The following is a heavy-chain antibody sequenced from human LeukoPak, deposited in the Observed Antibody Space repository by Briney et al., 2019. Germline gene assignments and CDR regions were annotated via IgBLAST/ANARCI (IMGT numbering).Heavy chain of an antibody. V-gene: IGHV3-20*04. D-gene: IGHD6-13*01. J-gene: IGHJ5*02. CDR3: ARESGIAAALDL. CDR2: INWNGGSR. Sequence: GGSLRLSCAASGFKFDDYGMSWVRHVPGKGLEWVSGINWNGGSRGYADSVKGRFTISRDNAKNSVYLQMNSLRSEDTAVYYCARESGIAAALDLWGQGTLVTVSS. CDR1: GFKFDDYG.